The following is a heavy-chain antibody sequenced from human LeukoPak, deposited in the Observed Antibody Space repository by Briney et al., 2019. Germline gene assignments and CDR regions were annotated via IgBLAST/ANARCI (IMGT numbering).Heavy chain of an antibody. V-gene: IGHV4-31*03. J-gene: IGHJ6*02. Sequence: SQTLSLTCTVSGGSISSGGYYWSWIRQHPGKGLEWIGYIYYSGSTYYNPSLKSRVTIPVDTSKNQFSLKLSSVTAADTAVYYCARVYFDWLFSSGMDVWGQGTTVTVPS. CDR3: ARVYFDWLFSSGMDV. D-gene: IGHD3-9*01. CDR2: IYYSGST. CDR1: GGSISSGGYY.